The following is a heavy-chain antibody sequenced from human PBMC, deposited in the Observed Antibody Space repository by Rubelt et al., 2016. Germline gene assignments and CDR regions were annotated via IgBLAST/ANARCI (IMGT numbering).Heavy chain of an antibody. Sequence: QVQLQQWGAGLLKPSETLSLTCAVYGGSFSGYYWSWIRQPPGKGLEWIGYIYYSGTTNYNPSLKSRLTISLDTSKSPFSLKLVSVTAAETAVYYCAKELCSGGNCYLGYWGQGTRVTVSS. V-gene: IGHV4-34*11. CDR1: GGSFSGYY. D-gene: IGHD2-15*01. CDR3: AKELCSGGNCYLGY. J-gene: IGHJ4*02. CDR2: IYYSGTT.